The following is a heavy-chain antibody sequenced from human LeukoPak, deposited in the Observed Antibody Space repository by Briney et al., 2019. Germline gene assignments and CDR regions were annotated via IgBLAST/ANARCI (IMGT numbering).Heavy chain of an antibody. CDR2: IYYSGST. CDR1: GGSISSSSYY. D-gene: IGHD3-16*01. J-gene: IGHJ4*02. CDR3: ARHVLPRSAMTTFYVSYFGY. V-gene: IGHV4-39*01. Sequence: SETLSLTCTVSGGSISSSSYYWGWIRQPPGKGLEWIGSIYYSGSTYYNPSLKSRVTISVDTSKNQFSLKLSSVTAADTAVYYCARHVLPRSAMTTFYVSYFGYWGQGTLVTVSS.